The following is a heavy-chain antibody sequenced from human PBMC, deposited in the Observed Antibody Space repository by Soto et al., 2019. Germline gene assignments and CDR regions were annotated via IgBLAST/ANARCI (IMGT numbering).Heavy chain of an antibody. D-gene: IGHD3-3*01. CDR1: GGYIINFC. V-gene: IGHV4-59*01. Sequence: PSETLSLICTVSGGYIINFCWSWIRQHPGKGLEWIGYIYYSGSTNYNPSLNSRVTISVDTSKNQFSLKLSSVSAADTAVYYCARDGSRYDFWSGPYYFDYWGQGTLVTVSS. J-gene: IGHJ4*02. CDR2: IYYSGST. CDR3: ARDGSRYDFWSGPYYFDY.